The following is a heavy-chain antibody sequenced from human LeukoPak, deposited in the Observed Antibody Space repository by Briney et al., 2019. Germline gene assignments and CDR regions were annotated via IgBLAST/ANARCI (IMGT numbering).Heavy chain of an antibody. D-gene: IGHD2-2*01. V-gene: IGHV3-21*01. J-gene: IGHJ4*02. CDR1: GFAFSSYS. CDR2: ISSGSSFK. Sequence: GGSLRLSCAASGFAFSSYSMNWVRQAPGKGLEWVSSISSGSSFKYYADSVKGRFTISRDNAKNSLYLQMSSLRAEDTAVYYCASGYQQPLDYWGQGALVTVSS. CDR3: ASGYQQPLDY.